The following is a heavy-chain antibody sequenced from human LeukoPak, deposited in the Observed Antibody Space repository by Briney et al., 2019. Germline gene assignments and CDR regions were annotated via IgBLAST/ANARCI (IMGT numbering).Heavy chain of an antibody. CDR3: ARDQGSSWYFGDWFDP. J-gene: IGHJ5*02. V-gene: IGHV4-4*07. Sequence: PSETLSLTCTVSGGSISSYYWSWIRQPAGKGLEWIGRIYTSGSTNYNPSLKSRVTMSVDTSKNQFSLKLSSVTAADTAVYYCARDQGSSWYFGDWFDPWGQGTLVTVSS. D-gene: IGHD6-13*01. CDR2: IYTSGST. CDR1: GGSISSYY.